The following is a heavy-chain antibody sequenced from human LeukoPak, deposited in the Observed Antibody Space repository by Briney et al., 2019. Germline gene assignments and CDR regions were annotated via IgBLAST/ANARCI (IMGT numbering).Heavy chain of an antibody. Sequence: GGSLRLSCAASGFTFSSYAMSWVRQVPGKGLEWVSMISGSGGSTFYADSVKDRFTISRDNSKSTVYMQMNGLRAEDTAVYYCVKRLVGTNDWGQGTMVTVSS. J-gene: IGHJ3*01. CDR3: VKRLVGTND. CDR2: ISGSGGST. D-gene: IGHD1-26*01. V-gene: IGHV3-23*01. CDR1: GFTFSSYA.